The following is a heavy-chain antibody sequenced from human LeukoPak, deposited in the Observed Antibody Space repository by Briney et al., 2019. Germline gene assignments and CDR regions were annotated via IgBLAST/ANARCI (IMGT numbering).Heavy chain of an antibody. D-gene: IGHD5-12*01. Sequence: ASVKVSCKASGYTFTGYYMHWVRQAPGQGLEWMGWINPNSGGTAYAQKFQGRVTMTRDRSSTTAYMELSRLRSEDTAVYYCARERYSGYVDFDSWGQGTLVTVSS. CDR2: INPNSGGT. J-gene: IGHJ4*02. CDR3: ARERYSGYVDFDS. CDR1: GYTFTGYY. V-gene: IGHV1-2*02.